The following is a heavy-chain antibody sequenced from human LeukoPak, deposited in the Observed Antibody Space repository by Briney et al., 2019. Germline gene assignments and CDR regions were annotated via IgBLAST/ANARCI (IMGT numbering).Heavy chain of an antibody. CDR2: IYYSGST. V-gene: IGHV4-59*12. CDR1: GGSISSYY. Sequence: PSETLSLTCTVSGGSISSYYWSWIRQPPGKGLEWIGYIYYSGSTNYNPSLKSRVTISVDTSKNQCSFNLISVTGADTAVYYCARGRREYYYDSSGYNYFDYWGQGTLVTVSS. CDR3: ARGRREYYYDSSGYNYFDY. J-gene: IGHJ4*02. D-gene: IGHD3-22*01.